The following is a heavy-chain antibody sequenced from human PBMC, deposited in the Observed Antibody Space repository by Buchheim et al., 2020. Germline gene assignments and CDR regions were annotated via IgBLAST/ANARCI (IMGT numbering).Heavy chain of an antibody. Sequence: EVQLVQSGGGLVQPGGSLRLSCAASGFTFTTYWMSWVRQAPGQGLEWVANIKQDGSETYYVDSVKGRFTISRDNGKHSLYLQMNSLRVEDTAVYYCARERVAATPWGQGAL. CDR2: IKQDGSET. CDR1: GFTFTTYW. CDR3: ARERVAATP. J-gene: IGHJ5*02. V-gene: IGHV3-7*01. D-gene: IGHD6-13*01.